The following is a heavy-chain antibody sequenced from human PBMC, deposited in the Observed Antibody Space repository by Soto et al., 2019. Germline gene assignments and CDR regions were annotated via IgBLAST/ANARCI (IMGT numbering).Heavy chain of an antibody. Sequence: GGSLRLSCAASGFTFSNAWMNWVRQAPGKGLEWVGRIKSKTDGGTTDYAAPVKGRFTISRDDSKNTLYLQMNSLKTEDTAVYYCTTSFWRGGYSNPPSYYYYYGMDVWGQGTTVTVSS. J-gene: IGHJ6*02. CDR2: IKSKTDGGTT. CDR1: GFTFSNAW. D-gene: IGHD4-4*01. V-gene: IGHV3-15*07. CDR3: TTSFWRGGYSNPPSYYYYYGMDV.